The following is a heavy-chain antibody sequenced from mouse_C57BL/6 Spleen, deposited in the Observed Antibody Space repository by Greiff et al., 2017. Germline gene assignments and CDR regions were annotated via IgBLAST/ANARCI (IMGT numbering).Heavy chain of an antibody. Sequence: QVQLKESGAELARPGASVKLSCKASGYTFTSYGISWVKQRTGQGLEWIGEIYPRSGNTYYNEKFKGKATLTADKSSSTAYLALRSLTSEDSAVYFCAIGSLRLPLAYWGQGTLVTVSA. CDR3: AIGSLRLPLAY. D-gene: IGHD1-2*01. J-gene: IGHJ3*01. V-gene: IGHV1-81*01. CDR1: GYTFTSYG. CDR2: IYPRSGNT.